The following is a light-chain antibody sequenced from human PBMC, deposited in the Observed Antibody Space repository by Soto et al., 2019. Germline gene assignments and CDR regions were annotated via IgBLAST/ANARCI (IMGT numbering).Light chain of an antibody. Sequence: AVELTKTKSSLSASVGDRVTITCRASQGISSALAWYEQKPGKAPKLLIYDASSLESGVPSRFSGSGSGTDFTLSISSLQPEDFATYYCQQFNSYPFFTFGQGTRLEIK. V-gene: IGKV1-13*02. CDR2: DAS. CDR3: QQFNSYPFFT. CDR1: QGISSA. J-gene: IGKJ5*01.